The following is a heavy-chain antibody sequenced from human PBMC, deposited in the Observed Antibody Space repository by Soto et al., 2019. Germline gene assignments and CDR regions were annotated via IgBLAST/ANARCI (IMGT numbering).Heavy chain of an antibody. CDR1: GGTFSSYA. V-gene: IGHV1-69*13. J-gene: IGHJ4*02. CDR3: ARRVVPAANFDY. Sequence: SVKVSCKASGGTFSSYAISWVRQAPGQGLEWMGGIIPIFGTANYAQKFQGRVTITADESTSTAYMELSSLRSEDTAVYYCARRVVPAANFDYWGQGTLVTVSS. CDR2: IIPIFGTA. D-gene: IGHD2-2*01.